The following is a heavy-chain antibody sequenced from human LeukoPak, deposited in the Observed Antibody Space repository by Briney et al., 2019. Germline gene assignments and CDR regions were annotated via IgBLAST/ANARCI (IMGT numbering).Heavy chain of an antibody. J-gene: IGHJ4*02. V-gene: IGHV5-51*01. CDR1: GYTSTSYW. CDR2: IYPRDSDT. CDR3: AIPLYCASTSCYDC. D-gene: IGHD2-2*01. Sequence: GEPLNISCKGLGYTSTSYWIGWLRQLPGKGLDWMGIIYPRDSDTRYSPSFQGQVTMSVDKSISTAYLQWSSLKASDTAMYYCAIPLYCASTSCYDCWGQGTLVTVSS.